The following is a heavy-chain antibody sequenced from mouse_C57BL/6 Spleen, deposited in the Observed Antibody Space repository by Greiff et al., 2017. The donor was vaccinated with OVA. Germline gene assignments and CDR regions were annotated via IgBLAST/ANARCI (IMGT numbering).Heavy chain of an antibody. Sequence: EVQRVESGEGLVKPGGSLKLSCAASGFTFSSYAMSWVRQTPEKRLEWVAYISSGGDYIYYADTVKGRFTISRDNARNTLYLQMSSLKSEDTAMYYCTRVGRSYWYFDVWGTGTTVTVSS. CDR3: TRVGRSYWYFDV. CDR1: GFTFSSYA. J-gene: IGHJ1*03. CDR2: ISSGGDYI. V-gene: IGHV5-9-1*02.